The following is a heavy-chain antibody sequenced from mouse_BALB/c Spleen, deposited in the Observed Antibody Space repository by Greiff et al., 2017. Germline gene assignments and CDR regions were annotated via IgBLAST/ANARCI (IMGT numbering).Heavy chain of an antibody. J-gene: IGHJ1*01. Sequence: VQLQQSGPELVKPGASVKVSCKASGYAFTSYNMYWVKQSHGKSLEWIGYIDPYNGGTSYNQKFKGKATLTVDKSSSTAYMQLSSLTSEDSAVYYCARSGATAYYWYFDVWGAGTTVTVSS. CDR3: ARSGATAYYWYFDV. D-gene: IGHD1-2*01. CDR2: IDPYNGGT. CDR1: GYAFTSYN. V-gene: IGHV1S135*01.